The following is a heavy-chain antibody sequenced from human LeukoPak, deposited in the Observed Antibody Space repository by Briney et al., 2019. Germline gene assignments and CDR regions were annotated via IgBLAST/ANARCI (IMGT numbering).Heavy chain of an antibody. CDR1: GGSISSSSYY. V-gene: IGHV4-39*01. Sequence: NSSETLSLTCTVSGGSISSSSYYWGWIRQPPGKGLEWIGSIYYSGSTYYNPSLKSRVTISVDTSKNQFSLKLSSVTAADTAVYYCATQDAYYGSTYWGQGTLVTVSS. J-gene: IGHJ4*02. CDR2: IYYSGST. CDR3: ATQDAYYGSTY. D-gene: IGHD3-10*01.